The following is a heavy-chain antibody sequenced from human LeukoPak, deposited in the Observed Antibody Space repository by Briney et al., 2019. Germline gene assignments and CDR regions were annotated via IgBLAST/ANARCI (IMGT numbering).Heavy chain of an antibody. D-gene: IGHD4-23*01. CDR3: ARDMTTVVTSYYFDY. CDR1: GFTFSSYA. V-gene: IGHV3-30*04. J-gene: IGHJ4*02. Sequence: QSGGSLRLSCAASGFTFSSYAMHWVRQAPGKGLEWVAVISYDGSNKYYADSVKGRFTISRDNSKNTLYLQMNSLRAEDTAVYYCARDMTTVVTSYYFDYWGQGTLVTVSS. CDR2: ISYDGSNK.